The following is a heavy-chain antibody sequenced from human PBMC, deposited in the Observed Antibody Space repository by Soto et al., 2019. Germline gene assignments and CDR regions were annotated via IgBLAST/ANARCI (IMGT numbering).Heavy chain of an antibody. V-gene: IGHV5-51*01. CDR2: IYPGDSDT. D-gene: IGHD1-1*01. CDR1: GYTFTNYW. Sequence: PGESLKISCKGSGYTFTNYWIGWVRQMPGKGLEWMGLIYPGDSDTTYSPSFQGRFTISRDNSKNTLYLQMNSLRAEDTAVFYCARAPGPQWTGTIYFDYWGQGTLVTVSS. J-gene: IGHJ4*02. CDR3: ARAPGPQWTGTIYFDY.